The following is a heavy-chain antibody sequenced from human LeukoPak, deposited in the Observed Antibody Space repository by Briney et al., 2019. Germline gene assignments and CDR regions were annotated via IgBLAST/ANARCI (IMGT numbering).Heavy chain of an antibody. D-gene: IGHD2-15*01. V-gene: IGHV1-2*02. CDR2: INPNSGGT. Sequence: GASVKVSCKASGYTFTGYYMHWVRQAPGQGLEWMGWINPNSGGTNYAQKFQGRVTMTRDTSISTAYMELNRLRSDDTAVYYCARALAASAAFSYWGQGTLVTVSS. CDR1: GYTFTGYY. CDR3: ARALAASAAFSY. J-gene: IGHJ4*02.